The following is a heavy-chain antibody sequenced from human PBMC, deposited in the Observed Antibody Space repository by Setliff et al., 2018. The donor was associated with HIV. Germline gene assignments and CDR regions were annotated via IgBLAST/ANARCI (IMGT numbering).Heavy chain of an antibody. CDR1: GGSISTYY. D-gene: IGHD3-3*01. CDR3: ARAPRLTRIFTPLYFDY. V-gene: IGHV4-59*01. CDR2: IYFTGSS. Sequence: PSETLSLTCTVSGGSISTYYWSWIRQPPGKGLEWIGSIYFTGSSDNNPSLKGRVTLSVDTSKHQFSLKLSSVTAADTAVYYCARAPRLTRIFTPLYFDYWGQGTLVTVSS. J-gene: IGHJ4*02.